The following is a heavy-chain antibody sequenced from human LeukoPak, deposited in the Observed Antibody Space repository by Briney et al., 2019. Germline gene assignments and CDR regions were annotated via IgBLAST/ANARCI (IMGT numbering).Heavy chain of an antibody. Sequence: SETLSLTCAVYGGSFSGYYWSWIRQHPGKGLEWIGYIYYSGSTYYNPSLKSRVTISVDTSKNQFSLKLSSVTAADTAVYYCARIYSSGYSYGYFDYWGQGTLVTVSS. V-gene: IGHV4-31*11. D-gene: IGHD5-18*01. CDR1: GGSFSGYY. CDR3: ARIYSSGYSYGYFDY. J-gene: IGHJ4*02. CDR2: IYYSGST.